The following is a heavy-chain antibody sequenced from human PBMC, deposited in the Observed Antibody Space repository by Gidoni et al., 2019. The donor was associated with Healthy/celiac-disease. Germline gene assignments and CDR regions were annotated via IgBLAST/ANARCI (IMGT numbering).Heavy chain of an antibody. Sequence: EVQLVESGGGLVKPGGSLRISCAASGFTFSSYWLHWVLQAPGKGLVCVSRINSDGSSPSYADSVKGRFTISRDNAKNTLYLQMNSLRAEDTAVYYCVKAVAGAFDYCGQGTLVTVSS. CDR3: VKAVAGAFDY. V-gene: IGHV3-74*01. CDR1: GFTFSSYW. D-gene: IGHD6-19*01. J-gene: IGHJ4*02. CDR2: INSDGSSP.